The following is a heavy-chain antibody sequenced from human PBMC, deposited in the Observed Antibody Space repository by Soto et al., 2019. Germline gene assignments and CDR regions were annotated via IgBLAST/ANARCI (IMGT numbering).Heavy chain of an antibody. D-gene: IGHD4-17*01. J-gene: IGHJ6*03. CDR2: IIPILGIA. V-gene: IGHV1-69*02. Sequence: SVKVSCKASGGTFSSYTISWVRQAPGQGLEWMGRIIPILGIANYAQKIQGRVTITADKSTSTAYMELSSLRSEDTAVYYCARGTKGLYGDRLPEDYYYMDVWGKGTTVTVSS. CDR3: ARGTKGLYGDRLPEDYYYMDV. CDR1: GGTFSSYT.